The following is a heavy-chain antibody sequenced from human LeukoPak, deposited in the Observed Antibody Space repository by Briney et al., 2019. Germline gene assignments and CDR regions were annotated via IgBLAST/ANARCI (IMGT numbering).Heavy chain of an antibody. V-gene: IGHV6-1*01. Sequence: PSQTLSLTCAISGGSVSSNSAAWNWIRQSPSRGLEWLGRTYYRSKWYNDYAVSVKSRITINPDTSKNQFSLQLNSVTPEDTAVYYCARTDRIAVAGFHFQHWGQGTLVTVSS. CDR3: ARTDRIAVAGFHFQH. D-gene: IGHD6-19*01. J-gene: IGHJ1*01. CDR2: TYYRSKWYN. CDR1: GGSVSSNSAA.